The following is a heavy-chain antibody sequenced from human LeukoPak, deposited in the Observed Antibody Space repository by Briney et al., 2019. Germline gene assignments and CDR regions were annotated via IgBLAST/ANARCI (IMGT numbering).Heavy chain of an antibody. J-gene: IGHJ4*02. D-gene: IGHD3-22*01. CDR2: IYYSGST. V-gene: IGHV4-61*01. CDR3: ARAMYYYDSSGYYRNEVFDY. CDR1: GGSVSSGSYY. Sequence: PSETLSLTCTVSGGSVSSGSYYWSWIRQPPGKGLEWIGYIYYSGSTNYNPSLKSRVTISVDTSKNQFSLKLSSVTAADTAVYYCARAMYYYDSSGYYRNEVFDYWGQGTLVTVSS.